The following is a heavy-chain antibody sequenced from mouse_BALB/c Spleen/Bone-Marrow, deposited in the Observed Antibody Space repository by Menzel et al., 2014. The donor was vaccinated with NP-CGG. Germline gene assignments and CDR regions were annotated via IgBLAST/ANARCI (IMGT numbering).Heavy chain of an antibody. D-gene: IGHD2-4*01. Sequence: DVQLQESGAELVKPGASVKLSCTASGFNIKDTYMHWVKQRPERGLEWIGRIDPANGNTKYDPKFQGKATITTDTSSNTAYLQLSSLTSEDTAVYYCARWAHYDYDGDWFAYWGQGTLVTVSA. J-gene: IGHJ3*01. CDR1: GFNIKDTY. CDR3: ARWAHYDYDGDWFAY. CDR2: IDPANGNT. V-gene: IGHV14-3*02.